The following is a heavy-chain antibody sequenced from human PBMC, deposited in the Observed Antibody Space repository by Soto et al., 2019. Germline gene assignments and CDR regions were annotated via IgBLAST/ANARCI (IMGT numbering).Heavy chain of an antibody. CDR3: AIHDCSGGSCLGFDY. V-gene: IGHV3-23*01. D-gene: IGHD2-15*01. CDR2: ISGSGGST. Sequence: GGSLRVSCAASGFTFSSYAMSWVRQAPGKGLEWVSAISGSGGSTYYADSVKGRFTISRDNSKNTLYLQMNSLRAEDTAVYYCAIHDCSGGSCLGFDYWGHGTLVTVSS. J-gene: IGHJ4*01. CDR1: GFTFSSYA.